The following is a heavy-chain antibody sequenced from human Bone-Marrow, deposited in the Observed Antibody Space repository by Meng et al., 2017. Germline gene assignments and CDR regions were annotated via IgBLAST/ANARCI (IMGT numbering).Heavy chain of an antibody. J-gene: IGHJ5*02. Sequence: QVQLVQSGAEVKKPGAAMKISCKASGYTFTTYYIHWIRQAPGQGLEWMGIVFPDSGVSKNAQRFQDRVRMTSDTSTATVYMEVTSLRSEDTAVYYCARVVGYSGSYELDPWGQGTLVTASS. CDR2: VFPDSGVS. CDR1: GYTFTTYY. V-gene: IGHV1-46*01. CDR3: ARVVGYSGSYELDP. D-gene: IGHD1-26*01.